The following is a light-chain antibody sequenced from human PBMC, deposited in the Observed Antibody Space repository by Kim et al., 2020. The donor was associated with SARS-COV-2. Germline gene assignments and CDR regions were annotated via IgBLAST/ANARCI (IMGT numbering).Light chain of an antibody. CDR1: KLGNKY. Sequence: SYELTQPPSVSVSPGQTASIPCSGDKLGNKYVCWYQQKPGQSPVVVMYQDERRPSGIPERFSGSNSGNTATLTISGTQAMDEADYYCQVWDSTTTVFGGGTKLTVL. V-gene: IGLV3-1*01. CDR2: QDE. CDR3: QVWDSTTTV. J-gene: IGLJ2*01.